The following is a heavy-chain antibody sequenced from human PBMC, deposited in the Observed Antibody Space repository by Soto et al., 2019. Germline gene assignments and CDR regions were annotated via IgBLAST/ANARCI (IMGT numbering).Heavy chain of an antibody. D-gene: IGHD4-4*01. CDR3: ARDIANSSPYYFDY. Sequence: SETLSLTYTVSGGSISSYYWSWIRQPPGKGLEWIGYIYYSGSTNYNPSLKSRVTISVDTSKNQFSLKLSSVTAADTAVYYCARDIANSSPYYFDYWGQGTLVTVSS. V-gene: IGHV4-59*01. J-gene: IGHJ4*02. CDR1: GGSISSYY. CDR2: IYYSGST.